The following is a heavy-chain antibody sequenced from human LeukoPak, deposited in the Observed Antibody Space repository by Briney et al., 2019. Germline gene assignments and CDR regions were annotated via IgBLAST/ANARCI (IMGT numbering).Heavy chain of an antibody. CDR3: ATDLVWYYDSSGQKPGGAFDI. CDR1: GYTLTELS. V-gene: IGHV1-24*01. Sequence: ASVKVSCKVSGYTLTELSMHWVRQAPGKGLEWMGGFDPEDGETIYAQKFQGRVTMTEDTSTDTAYMELSSLRSEDTAVYYCATDLVWYYDSSGQKPGGAFDIWGQGTMVTVSS. D-gene: IGHD3-22*01. J-gene: IGHJ3*02. CDR2: FDPEDGET.